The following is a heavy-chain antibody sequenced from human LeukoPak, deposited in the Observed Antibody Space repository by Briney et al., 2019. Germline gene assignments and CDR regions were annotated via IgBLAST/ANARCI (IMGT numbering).Heavy chain of an antibody. Sequence: SETLSLTCTVSGYSISSGYYWGWIRQPPGKGLEWIGSIYHSGSTYYNPSLKSRVTISVDTSKNQFSLRLRSVTAADMALYYCARRRNDFDHWGQGTLVTVSS. CDR3: ARRRNDFDH. J-gene: IGHJ4*02. V-gene: IGHV4-38-2*02. CDR1: GYSISSGYY. CDR2: IYHSGST.